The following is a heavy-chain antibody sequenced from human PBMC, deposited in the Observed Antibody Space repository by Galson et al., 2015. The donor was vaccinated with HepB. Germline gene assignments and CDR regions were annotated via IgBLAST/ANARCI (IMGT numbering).Heavy chain of an antibody. Sequence: SLRLSCAASGFTFSSYGMHWVRQAPGKGLEWVAAISYDGSNKYYADSVKGRFTISRDNSKNTLYLQMNSLRAEDTAVYYCAKDQGVVPAAMPMGIDYWGQGTLVTVSS. V-gene: IGHV3-30*18. D-gene: IGHD2-2*01. J-gene: IGHJ4*02. CDR2: ISYDGSNK. CDR3: AKDQGVVPAAMPMGIDY. CDR1: GFTFSSYG.